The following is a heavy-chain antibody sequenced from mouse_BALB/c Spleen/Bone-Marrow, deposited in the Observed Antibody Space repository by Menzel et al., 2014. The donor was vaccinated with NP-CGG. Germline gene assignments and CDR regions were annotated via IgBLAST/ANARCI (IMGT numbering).Heavy chain of an antibody. CDR2: SRNKANGYTT. V-gene: IGHV7-3*02. J-gene: IGHJ1*01. CDR3: ARDINYDIYWYFDV. Sequence: EVQVVESGGGLAQPGGSLRLSRATSGFTFTDYYMSWVRQPPGKALEWLGFSRNKANGYTTEYSASVKGRFTISRDNSQSILYLQMNTLRAEDSATYYCARDINYDIYWYFDVWGAGTTVTVSS. CDR1: GFTFTDYY. D-gene: IGHD2-4*01.